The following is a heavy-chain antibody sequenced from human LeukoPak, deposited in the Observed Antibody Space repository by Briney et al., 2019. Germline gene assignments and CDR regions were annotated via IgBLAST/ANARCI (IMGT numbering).Heavy chain of an antibody. CDR1: GYTFTSYG. J-gene: IGHJ6*02. Sequence: ASVKVSCKAAGYTFTSYGMSWVRQAPGQGLEWMGWISAYNANTNYAQELQGRVTMTTDTSTSTAYLELRSLRSDATAVYYCARNRGYDSSGYYYDYCYGMDVWGQGSTVTVSS. D-gene: IGHD3-22*01. CDR2: ISAYNANT. V-gene: IGHV1-18*01. CDR3: ARNRGYDSSGYYYDYCYGMDV.